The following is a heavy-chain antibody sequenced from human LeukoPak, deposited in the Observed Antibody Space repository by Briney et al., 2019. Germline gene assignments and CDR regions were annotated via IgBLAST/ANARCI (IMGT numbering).Heavy chain of an antibody. Sequence: GGSLRLSCAASGFNFSNYAMTWVRQAPGKGLEWVSVLSGSGDNTYYADSVKGRFTISRDNAKNSLYLQMNSLRAEDTAVYYCARAGNYYGRHTNWFDPWGQGTLVTVSS. J-gene: IGHJ5*02. D-gene: IGHD3-10*01. V-gene: IGHV3-23*01. CDR2: LSGSGDNT. CDR1: GFNFSNYA. CDR3: ARAGNYYGRHTNWFDP.